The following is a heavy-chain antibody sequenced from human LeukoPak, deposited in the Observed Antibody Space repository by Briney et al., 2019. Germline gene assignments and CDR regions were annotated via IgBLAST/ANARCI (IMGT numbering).Heavy chain of an antibody. J-gene: IGHJ5*02. Sequence: GGSLRLSCAASGFTVSSNYMSWVRQAPGKGLEWVSVIYSGGSTYYADSVKGRFTISRDNSKNTLYLQMNSLRAVDTAVYYCAILREVRGVTWFDPWGQGTLVTVSS. CDR1: GFTVSSNY. V-gene: IGHV3-66*01. CDR3: AILREVRGVTWFDP. D-gene: IGHD3-10*01. CDR2: IYSGGST.